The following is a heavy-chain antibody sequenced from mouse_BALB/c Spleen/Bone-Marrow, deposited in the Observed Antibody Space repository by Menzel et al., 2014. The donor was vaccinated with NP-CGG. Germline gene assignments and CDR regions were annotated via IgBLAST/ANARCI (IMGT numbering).Heavy chain of an antibody. D-gene: IGHD2-1*01. CDR1: GYTFTDYN. J-gene: IGHJ3*01. CDR2: IYPYNGGA. Sequence: EVQLQQSGPELVKPGASVKISCKASGYTFTDYNMHWVKQSHGKSLEWIGYIYPYNGGAGYNQKFKSKATLTVDNSSSTAYMELRSLTSDDPAVYYCARSYGNYDAWFAHWGQGTLVTVSA. CDR3: ARSYGNYDAWFAH. V-gene: IGHV1S29*02.